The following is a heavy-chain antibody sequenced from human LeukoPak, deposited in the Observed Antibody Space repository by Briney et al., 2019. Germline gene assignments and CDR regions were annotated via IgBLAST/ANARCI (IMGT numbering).Heavy chain of an antibody. J-gene: IGHJ4*02. CDR2: ISWNSGSI. CDR1: GFTFDDYA. CDR3: APTPDFDY. Sequence: PGGSLRLSCAASGFTFDDYAMHWVRQAPGKGLEWVSGISWNSGSIGYADSVKGRFTISRDNSKNTLYLQMNSLRAEDTAVYYCAPTPDFDYWGQGTLVTVSS. V-gene: IGHV3-9*01.